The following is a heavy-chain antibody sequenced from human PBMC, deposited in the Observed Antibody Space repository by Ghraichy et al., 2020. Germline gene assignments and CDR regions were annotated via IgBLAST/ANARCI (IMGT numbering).Heavy chain of an antibody. CDR1: GGSISSSSYY. Sequence: SETLSLTCTVSGGSISSSSYYWGWIRQPPGKGLEWIGSIYYSGSTYYNPSLKSRVTISVDTSKNQFSLKLSSVTAADTAVYYCARHVRIAYCGGDCYDDAFDIWGQGTMVTVSS. D-gene: IGHD2-21*01. V-gene: IGHV4-39*01. CDR3: ARHVRIAYCGGDCYDDAFDI. CDR2: IYYSGST. J-gene: IGHJ3*02.